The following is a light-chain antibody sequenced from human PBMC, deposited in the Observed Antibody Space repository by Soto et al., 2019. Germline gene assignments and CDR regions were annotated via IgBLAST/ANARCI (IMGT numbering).Light chain of an antibody. CDR1: SSDVGGYNS. CDR2: EVS. J-gene: IGLJ2*01. Sequence: QSALTQPTSASGYPGQSVTIPCTGTSSDVGGYNSVSWYQQHPGKVPKLMIYEVSKRPSGVPDRFSGSKSGNTASLTVSGLQAEDESDYYCSSYAGSNKLVFGGGTKVPVL. CDR3: SSYAGSNKLV. V-gene: IGLV2-8*01.